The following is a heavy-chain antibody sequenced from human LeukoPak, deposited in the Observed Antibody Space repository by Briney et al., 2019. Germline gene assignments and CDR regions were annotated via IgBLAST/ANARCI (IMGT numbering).Heavy chain of an antibody. D-gene: IGHD4-17*01. CDR1: GYTFTSYG. CDR3: ARFNTVTNLDY. V-gene: IGHV1-18*01. J-gene: IGHJ4*02. CDR2: ISAYNGNT. Sequence: ASVKVSCKASGYTFTSYGISWVQQAPGQGLEWMGWISAYNGNTNYAQKPQGRVTMTTDTSTSTAYMELRSLRSDDTAVYYCARFNTVTNLDYWGQGTLVTVSS.